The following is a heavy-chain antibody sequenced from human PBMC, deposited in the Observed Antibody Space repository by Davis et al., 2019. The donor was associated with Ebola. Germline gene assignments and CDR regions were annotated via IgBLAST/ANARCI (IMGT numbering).Heavy chain of an antibody. Sequence: GESLKISCAASGFTFSDYYMSWIRQAPGKGLEWVSYISSSSSYIYYADSVKGRFTISRDNAKNSLYLQMNSLRAEDTAVYYCARDVPDIVTTTPGNYWGQGTLVTVSS. J-gene: IGHJ4*02. CDR1: GFTFSDYY. V-gene: IGHV3-11*06. CDR3: ARDVPDIVTTTPGNY. D-gene: IGHD5-12*01. CDR2: ISSSSSYI.